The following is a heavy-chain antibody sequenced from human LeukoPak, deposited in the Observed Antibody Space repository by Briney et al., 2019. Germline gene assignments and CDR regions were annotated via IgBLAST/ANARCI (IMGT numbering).Heavy chain of an antibody. CDR3: ARDWGRYSGSPQGGTDAFDI. V-gene: IGHV1-46*01. D-gene: IGHD1-26*01. Sequence: ASVKVSCKASGYTFTSYYMHWVRQAPGQGLEWMGIINPSGGSTSYAQKFQGRVTMTRDMSTSTVYMELSSLRSEDTAVYYCARDWGRYSGSPQGGTDAFDIWGQGTMVTVSS. CDR1: GYTFTSYY. CDR2: INPSGGST. J-gene: IGHJ3*02.